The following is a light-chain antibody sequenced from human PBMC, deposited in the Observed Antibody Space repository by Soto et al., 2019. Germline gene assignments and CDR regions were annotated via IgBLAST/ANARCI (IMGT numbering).Light chain of an antibody. V-gene: IGLV2-8*01. J-gene: IGLJ2*01. Sequence: QSALTQPPSASGSLGQSVTISCTGTRSDIGGYNYVSWYLQYPGKAPKLMIYADYKRPSGVPDRFSGSKSGNTASLTVSGLQADDEADYYCSSYAVNNKVVFGGGTKLTVL. CDR3: SSYAVNNKVV. CDR1: RSDIGGYNY. CDR2: ADY.